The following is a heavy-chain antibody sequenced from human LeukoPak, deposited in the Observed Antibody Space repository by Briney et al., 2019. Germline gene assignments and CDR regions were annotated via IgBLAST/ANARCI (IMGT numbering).Heavy chain of an antibody. Sequence: GGSLRLSCTASGFTFSDCGMNWFRQAPGKGLQWVSSISYMGDHRYYADSAKGRFTISRDNAKNSLYLQMDNLRADDTAVYYCGKAFPLLRVAAAGDYWGQGTLVTVSS. CDR3: GKAFPLLRVAAAGDY. CDR1: GFTFSDCG. CDR2: ISYMGDHR. V-gene: IGHV3-21*06. J-gene: IGHJ4*02. D-gene: IGHD6-25*01.